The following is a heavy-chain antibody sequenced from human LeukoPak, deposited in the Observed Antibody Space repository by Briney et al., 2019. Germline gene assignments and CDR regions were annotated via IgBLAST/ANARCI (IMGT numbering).Heavy chain of an antibody. D-gene: IGHD6-19*01. Sequence: SETLSLTCTVSDGSISSSSYYWGWIRQPPGKGLEWIGSIYFGESTHYNASLKSRVTISVDTSKNQFSLKLNSVTAADTAVYYCARQGVAVAASFDYWGQGTLVTVSS. J-gene: IGHJ4*02. CDR3: ARQGVAVAASFDY. CDR2: IYFGEST. V-gene: IGHV4-39*01. CDR1: DGSISSSSYY.